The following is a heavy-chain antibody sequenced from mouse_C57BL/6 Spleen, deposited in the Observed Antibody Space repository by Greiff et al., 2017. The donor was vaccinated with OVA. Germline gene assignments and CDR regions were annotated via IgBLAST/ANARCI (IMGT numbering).Heavy chain of an antibody. D-gene: IGHD2-5*01. CDR2: ISDGGSYT. CDR3: ARDHYSSYFDY. CDR1: GFTFSSYA. J-gene: IGHJ2*01. Sequence: EVQRVESGGGLVKPGGSLKLSCAASGFTFSSYAMSWVRQTPEKRLECVATISDGGSYTYYPDNVKGRFTISRDNAKNNLYLQMSHLKSEDTAMYYCARDHYSSYFDYWGQGTTLTVSS. V-gene: IGHV5-4*01.